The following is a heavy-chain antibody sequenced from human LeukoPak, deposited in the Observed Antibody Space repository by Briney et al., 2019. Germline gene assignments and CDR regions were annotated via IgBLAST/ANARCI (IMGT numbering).Heavy chain of an antibody. CDR3: ARDRATDREQNWFDP. J-gene: IGHJ5*02. Sequence: AAVKVSCKASGHTFTSYGISWVRQAPGQGLEWMGWISAYNGNTNYAQKLQGRVTMTIATSTSTAYMELRSLRSDDTAVYYCARDRATDREQNWFDPWGQGTLVTVSS. CDR1: GHTFTSYG. CDR2: ISAYNGNT. V-gene: IGHV1-18*01. D-gene: IGHD5-24*01.